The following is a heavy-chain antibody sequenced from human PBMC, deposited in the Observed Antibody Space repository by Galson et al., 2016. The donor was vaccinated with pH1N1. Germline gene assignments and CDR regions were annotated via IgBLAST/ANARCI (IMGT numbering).Heavy chain of an antibody. Sequence: SETLSLTCTVSGGSITDSSFYWGWIRQPPGKGLEWIGSIYQSGSTDYHPSLKSRVTIAVDTSKNQFSLKLSSVTAADSALYYCARQSAVAGTGKFDYWGQGTLVTVSS. CDR3: ARQSAVAGTGKFDY. CDR2: IYQSGST. D-gene: IGHD6-19*01. V-gene: IGHV4-39*01. CDR1: GGSITDSSFY. J-gene: IGHJ4*02.